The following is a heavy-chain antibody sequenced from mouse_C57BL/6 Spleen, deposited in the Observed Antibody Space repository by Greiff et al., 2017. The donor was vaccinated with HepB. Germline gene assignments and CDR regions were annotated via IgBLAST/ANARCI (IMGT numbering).Heavy chain of an antibody. V-gene: IGHV2-9-1*01. CDR1: GFSLTSYA. D-gene: IGHD1-1*01. CDR3: ARNSLYGSSPAWFAY. CDR2: IWTGEGT. Sequence: QVQLKESGPGLVAPSQSLSITCTVSGFSLTSYAISGVRQPPGKGLEWLGVIWTGEGTNYNSALKSRLSISKDNSKSQVFLKMNSLQTDDTARYYCARNSLYGSSPAWFAYWGQGTLVTVSA. J-gene: IGHJ3*01.